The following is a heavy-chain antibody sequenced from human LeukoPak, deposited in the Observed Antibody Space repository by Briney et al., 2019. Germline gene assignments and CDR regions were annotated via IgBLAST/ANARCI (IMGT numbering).Heavy chain of an antibody. CDR1: GFTFRDAG. Sequence: GGSLRLSCAASGFTFRDAGMSWVRQAPGKGLEWVGRIRSETDGGTTDYAAPVKGRFTISRDDSKNTVYLQMSNLKTEDTAVYFCAHRNTAMVRVDYWGQGTLVTVSS. CDR3: AHRNTAMVRVDY. J-gene: IGHJ4*02. D-gene: IGHD5-18*01. CDR2: IRSETDGGTT. V-gene: IGHV3-15*01.